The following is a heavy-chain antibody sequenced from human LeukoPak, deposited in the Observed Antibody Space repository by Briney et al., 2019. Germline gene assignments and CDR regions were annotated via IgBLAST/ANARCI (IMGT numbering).Heavy chain of an antibody. Sequence: GESLKISSKGSGYSFTSYWIGWVRQMPGKGLEWMGIIYPGDSDTRYSPSFQGQVTISADKSISTAYLQWSSLKASDTAMYYCARGRGSGSPVDAFDIWGQGTMVTVSS. D-gene: IGHD3-10*01. CDR2: IYPGDSDT. V-gene: IGHV5-51*01. CDR1: GYSFTSYW. CDR3: ARGRGSGSPVDAFDI. J-gene: IGHJ3*02.